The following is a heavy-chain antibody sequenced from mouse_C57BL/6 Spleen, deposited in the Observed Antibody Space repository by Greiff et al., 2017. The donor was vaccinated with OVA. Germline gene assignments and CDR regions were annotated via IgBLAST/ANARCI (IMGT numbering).Heavy chain of an antibody. CDR2: IWSGGST. J-gene: IGHJ1*03. V-gene: IGHV2-2*01. D-gene: IGHD2-1*01. CDR3: ARKDGNYDWYFDV. Sequence: QVQLQQSGPGLVQPSQSLSITCTVSGFSLTSYGVHWVRQSPGKGLEWLGVIWSGGSTDYNAAFISRLSISKDNSKSQVFFKMNSLQADDTAIYYCARKDGNYDWYFDVWGTGTTVTVSS. CDR1: GFSLTSYG.